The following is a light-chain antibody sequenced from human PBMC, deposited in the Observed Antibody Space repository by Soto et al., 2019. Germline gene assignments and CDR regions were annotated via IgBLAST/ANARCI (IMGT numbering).Light chain of an antibody. CDR1: SSTIGSNT. Sequence: QAVLTQPPSASGPPGQRVTISCSGSSSTIGSNTVDWYQQLPGTAPKLLIYSHDQRPLGVPDRFSASRSGTSASLAISGLQAGDECIYYSAVWVHNLNGPGVFGGGTKL. V-gene: IGLV1-44*01. CDR2: SHD. J-gene: IGLJ3*02. CDR3: AVWVHNLNGPGV.